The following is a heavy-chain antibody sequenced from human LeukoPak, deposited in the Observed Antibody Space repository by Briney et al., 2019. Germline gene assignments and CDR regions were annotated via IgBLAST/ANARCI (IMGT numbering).Heavy chain of an antibody. V-gene: IGHV3-21*01. J-gene: IGHJ5*02. CDR3: ARALGATTIFGVVPPFDP. Sequence: GGSLRLSCAASGFTFSSYSMNWVRQAPGKGLEWVSSISSSSSYIYYADSVKGRFTISRDNAKNSLYLQMNSLRAEDTAVYYCARALGATTIFGVVPPFDPWGQGTLVTVSS. CDR1: GFTFSSYS. CDR2: ISSSSSYI. D-gene: IGHD3-3*01.